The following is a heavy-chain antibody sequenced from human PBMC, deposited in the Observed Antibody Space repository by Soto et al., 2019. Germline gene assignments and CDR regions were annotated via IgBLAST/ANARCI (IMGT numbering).Heavy chain of an antibody. D-gene: IGHD6-6*01. CDR1: GFTFSSYG. CDR3: ARGLDYSSSFKMLNWFDP. Sequence: PGGSLRLSCAASGFTFSSYGMHWVRQAPGKGLEWVAVIWYDGSNKYYADSVKGRFTISRDNSKNTLYLQMNSLRAEDTAVYYCARGLDYSSSFKMLNWFDPWGQGTLVTVSS. CDR2: IWYDGSNK. V-gene: IGHV3-33*01. J-gene: IGHJ5*02.